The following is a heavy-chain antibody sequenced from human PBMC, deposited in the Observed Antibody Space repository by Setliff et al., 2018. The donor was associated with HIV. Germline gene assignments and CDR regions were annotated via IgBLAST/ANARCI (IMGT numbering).Heavy chain of an antibody. V-gene: IGHV5-51*01. CDR3: TRHPLRPGIAGYFYFVDV. CDR2: IFPGDSET. D-gene: IGHD3-9*01. J-gene: IGHJ6*03. Sequence: GESLKISCKDSGYSFPNDWIGWVRQMPGKGLEWVAIIFPGDSETRYSPSFEGQVTISADRSINTVYLQWSSLRASDTAIYYCTRHPLRPGIAGYFYFVDVWGTGTTVTVSS. CDR1: GYSFPNDW.